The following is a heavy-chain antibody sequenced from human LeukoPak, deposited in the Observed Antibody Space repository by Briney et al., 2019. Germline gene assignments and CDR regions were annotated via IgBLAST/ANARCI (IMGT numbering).Heavy chain of an antibody. CDR3: ARDLALYPI. J-gene: IGHJ3*02. D-gene: IGHD2-8*01. CDR1: GFTFSSYA. Sequence: GGSLRLSCAASGFTFSSYAMGWVRQTPRKGLEWVSAVSGSGGSTYYADSVKGRFTISSDNSKNTLYLQMNSLRAEDTAVYYCARDLALYPIWGQGTMVTVSS. CDR2: VSGSGGST. V-gene: IGHV3-23*01.